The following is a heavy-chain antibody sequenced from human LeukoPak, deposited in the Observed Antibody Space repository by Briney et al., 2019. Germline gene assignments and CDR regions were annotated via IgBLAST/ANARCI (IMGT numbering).Heavy chain of an antibody. Sequence: PSETLSLTCSVSGGSISSSSSYWGWIRQPPGKGLEWIGSIYYSGSSFDNPALKSRVTISVDTSKNQFSLKLSSVTAADTAVYYCAREHRSYYYYYYMDVWGKGTTVTVSS. CDR1: GGSISSSSSY. V-gene: IGHV4-39*02. CDR2: IYYSGSS. CDR3: AREHRSYYYYYYMDV. D-gene: IGHD1-26*01. J-gene: IGHJ6*03.